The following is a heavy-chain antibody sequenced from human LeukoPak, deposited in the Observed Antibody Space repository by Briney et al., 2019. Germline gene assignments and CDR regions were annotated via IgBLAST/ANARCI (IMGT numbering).Heavy chain of an antibody. CDR2: ISNSNTYI. Sequence: GGSLRLSCAASGFTFSSYEMNWVRQAPGKGLEWVSSISNSNTYIYYADSVKGRFTISRDNAKNSLYLQLNSLRVEDTAVYYCARGNVAARPDYWGQGTLVTVSS. CDR1: GFTFSSYE. D-gene: IGHD6-6*01. J-gene: IGHJ4*02. V-gene: IGHV3-21*01. CDR3: ARGNVAARPDY.